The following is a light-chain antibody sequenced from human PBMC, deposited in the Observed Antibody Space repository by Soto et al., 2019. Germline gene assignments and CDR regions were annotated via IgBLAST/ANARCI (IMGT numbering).Light chain of an antibody. CDR2: GAS. CDR1: QSVSSTY. Sequence: EVVLTQSPGTLSLSPGERATLSCRASQSVSSTYLAWYQHKAGQAPRLLIYGASSRATGIPDRFTGSGSGTDFTLIITRLEPEDFAVYYCQQYGSSPPYTFGQGTKLEIK. J-gene: IGKJ2*01. V-gene: IGKV3-20*01. CDR3: QQYGSSPPYT.